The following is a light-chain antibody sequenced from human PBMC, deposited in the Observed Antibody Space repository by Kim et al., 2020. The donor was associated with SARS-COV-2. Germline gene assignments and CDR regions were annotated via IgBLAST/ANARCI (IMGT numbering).Light chain of an antibody. CDR3: CSYAGSYV. CDR2: DVT. Sequence: PGQSVTISCTGTSSYVGGYNYVSWYQQHPGKAPKLMIYDVTKRPSGVPDRFSGSKSGNTASLTISGLQAEDEADYYCCSYAGSYVFGTGTKVTVL. J-gene: IGLJ1*01. CDR1: SSYVGGYNY. V-gene: IGLV2-11*01.